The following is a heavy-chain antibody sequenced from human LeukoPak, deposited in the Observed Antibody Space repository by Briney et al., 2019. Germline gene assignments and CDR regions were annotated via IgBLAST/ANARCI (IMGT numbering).Heavy chain of an antibody. V-gene: IGHV3-30-3*01. J-gene: IGHJ5*02. CDR3: ASPYCSGGSCYSENWFDP. Sequence: GRSLRLSCAASGFTFSSYTMHWVRQAPGKGLEWAAVISYDGSNKYYADSVKGRFTISRDNSKNTLYLQMNGLRAEDTAVYYCASPYCSGGSCYSENWFDPGGQGTLVTVSS. CDR1: GFTFSSYT. D-gene: IGHD2-15*01. CDR2: ISYDGSNK.